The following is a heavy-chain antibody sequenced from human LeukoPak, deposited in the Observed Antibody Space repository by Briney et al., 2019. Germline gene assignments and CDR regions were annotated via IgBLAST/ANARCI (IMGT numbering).Heavy chain of an antibody. D-gene: IGHD2-15*01. CDR2: IYRSGST. CDR1: GGSISSGSYY. V-gene: IGHV4-61*09. Sequence: SQTLSLTCTVSGGSISSGSYYWSWIRQPAGKRLEWIGHIYRSGSTNYNPSLKSRVTLSVDTSKNQFSLKLNSVTAADTAVYYCARDSLHCNGGRCFHMRVFDYWGQGALVTVSS. CDR3: ARDSLHCNGGRCFHMRVFDY. J-gene: IGHJ4*02.